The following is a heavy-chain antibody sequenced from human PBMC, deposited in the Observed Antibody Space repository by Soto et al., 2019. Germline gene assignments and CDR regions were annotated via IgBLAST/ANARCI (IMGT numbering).Heavy chain of an antibody. V-gene: IGHV4-31*02. CDR2: IYYSGST. J-gene: IGHJ4*02. D-gene: IGHD3-3*02. Sequence: PSETLSLTCTVSGGSINIGGYYWSWIRQHPGKGLEWIGYIYYSGSTFYNPSLKSRVNISFDTSKNQFSLKLNSVTAADTAVYYCARTAWHFFDYWGQGTLVTV. CDR1: GGSINIGGYY. CDR3: ARTAWHFFDY.